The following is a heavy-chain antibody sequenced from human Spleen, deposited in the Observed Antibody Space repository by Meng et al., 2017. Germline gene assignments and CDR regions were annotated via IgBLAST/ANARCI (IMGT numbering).Heavy chain of an antibody. CDR3: ARDCGGDCYGFDP. J-gene: IGHJ5*02. CDR2: IYHSGST. D-gene: IGHD2-21*02. CDR1: GDSISRYY. Sequence: QVPLQESGPGLVKPSETLSLTCTVSGDSISRYYWNWIRQPPGKGLEWIGYIYHSGSTTYNPSLKSRVTLSIDTSKNQFSLKLTSVTAADTAVYYCARDCGGDCYGFDPWGQGTLVTVSS. V-gene: IGHV4-59*01.